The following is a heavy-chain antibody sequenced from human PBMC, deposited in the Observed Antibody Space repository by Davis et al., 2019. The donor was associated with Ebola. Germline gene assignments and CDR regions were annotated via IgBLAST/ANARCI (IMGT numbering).Heavy chain of an antibody. Sequence: SVKVSCKASGGTFSNYAFSWVRQAPGQGLEWMGGTIPIFGTPKYAQRFQGRVTITADESTSTVYMEVSSLRSEDTAVYYCARGLWFEDLWTNYDMDVWGQGTTVTVSS. J-gene: IGHJ6*02. D-gene: IGHD3-10*01. CDR1: GGTFSNYA. CDR3: ARGLWFEDLWTNYDMDV. CDR2: TIPIFGTP. V-gene: IGHV1-69*13.